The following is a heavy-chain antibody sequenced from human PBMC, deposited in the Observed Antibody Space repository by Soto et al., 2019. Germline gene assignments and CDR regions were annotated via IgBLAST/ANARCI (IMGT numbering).Heavy chain of an antibody. CDR3: ARSDCTGAYCYSWPFNYGVDV. CDR1: GFTFNTYG. CDR2: IWYDGRNK. J-gene: IGHJ6*02. D-gene: IGHD2-21*02. V-gene: IGHV3-33*08. Sequence: QVQLVESGGGVVQPGGSLRLSCTTSGFTFNTYGMHWVLHAPGKGLEWVAIIWYDGRNKYYADSVKGRFTISRDNSKNTLYLQMNSLRAEDTALYYCARSDCTGAYCYSWPFNYGVDVWGQGTTVTVSS.